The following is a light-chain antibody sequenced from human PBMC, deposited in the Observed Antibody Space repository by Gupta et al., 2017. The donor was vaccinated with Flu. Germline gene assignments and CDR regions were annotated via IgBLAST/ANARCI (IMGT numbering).Light chain of an antibody. J-gene: IGLJ3*02. CDR1: SSDVGGYNY. Sequence: QSALTQPASVSGSPGQSITISCTGTSSDVGGYNYVSWYQQHPGKAPKLMIYEVNNRPSGVSSRFSGSKSGNTASLTISGLQAEDEADYYCSSYRSSSTWVFGGGTKLTGL. V-gene: IGLV2-14*01. CDR2: EVN. CDR3: SSYRSSSTWV.